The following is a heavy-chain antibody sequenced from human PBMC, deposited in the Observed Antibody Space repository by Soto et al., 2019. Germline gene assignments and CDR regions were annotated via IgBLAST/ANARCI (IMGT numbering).Heavy chain of an antibody. CDR1: GFTFSSYA. CDR3: AKDAAYYDIWSGYSNDYYGMDV. D-gene: IGHD3-3*01. CDR2: ISGSGGDK. Sequence: GGSLRLSCAVSGFTFSSYAMSWVRQAPGKGLEWVSSISGSGGDKYYADSVKGRFTISRDNSKNTLYSQMNGLRAEDTAVYYCAKDAAYYDIWSGYSNDYYGMDVWGQGTTVTVSS. V-gene: IGHV3-23*01. J-gene: IGHJ6*02.